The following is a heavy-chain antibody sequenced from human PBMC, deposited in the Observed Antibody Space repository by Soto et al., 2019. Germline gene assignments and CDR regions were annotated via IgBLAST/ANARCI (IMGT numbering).Heavy chain of an antibody. CDR3: ARERAGRGYSYGSGSWLGR. V-gene: IGHV1-18*01. Sequence: ASVKVSCKASGYTFTSYGISWVRQAPGQGLEWMGWISAYNGNTNYAQKLQGRVTMTTDTSTSTAYMELRSLRSDDTAVYYCARERAGRGYSYGSGSWLGRWGKGTLGTVAS. J-gene: IGHJ5*02. D-gene: IGHD5-18*01. CDR2: ISAYNGNT. CDR1: GYTFTSYG.